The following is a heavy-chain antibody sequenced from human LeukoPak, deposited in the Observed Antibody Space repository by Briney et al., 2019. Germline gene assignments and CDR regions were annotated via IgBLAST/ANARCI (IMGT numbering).Heavy chain of an antibody. CDR1: GYTFTSYY. V-gene: IGHV1-46*01. D-gene: IGHD3-9*01. CDR3: ARDLGDTDAFDI. CDR2: INPSGGST. Sequence: ASVKVSCKASGYTFTSYYMHWVRQAPGQGLEWMGIINPSGGSTSYAQKFQGRVTMTRDASTSTVYMELSSLRSEDTAVYYCARDLGDTDAFDIWGQGTMVTVSS. J-gene: IGHJ3*02.